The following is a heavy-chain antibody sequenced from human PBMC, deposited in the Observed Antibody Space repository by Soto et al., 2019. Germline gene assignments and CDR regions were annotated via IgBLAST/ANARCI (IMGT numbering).Heavy chain of an antibody. V-gene: IGHV3-23*01. CDR2: ISGSGGST. CDR1: GFTFSSYA. Sequence: GGSLRLSCAASGFTFSSYAMSWVRQAPGKGLEWVSAISGSGGSTYYADSVKGRFTISRDNSKNTLYLQMNSLRAEDTAVYYCAKGSPLLQLWEAAFDCWGQGTLVTVSS. D-gene: IGHD5-18*01. CDR3: AKGSPLLQLWEAAFDC. J-gene: IGHJ4*02.